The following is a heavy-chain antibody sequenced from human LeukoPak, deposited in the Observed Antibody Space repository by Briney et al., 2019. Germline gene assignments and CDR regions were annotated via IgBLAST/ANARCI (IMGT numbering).Heavy chain of an antibody. CDR1: GFTVSSNS. CDR2: IYSDNT. CDR3: ARETPYSNTWTDFDF. D-gene: IGHD6-13*01. J-gene: IGHJ4*02. V-gene: IGHV3-53*01. Sequence: GGSLRLSCTVSGFTVSSNSMSWVRQAPGKGLEWVSFIYSDNTHYSDSVKGRFTISRDNSKNTLYLQMNSLRAEDTAVYYCARETPYSNTWTDFDFWGQGTLVTVSS.